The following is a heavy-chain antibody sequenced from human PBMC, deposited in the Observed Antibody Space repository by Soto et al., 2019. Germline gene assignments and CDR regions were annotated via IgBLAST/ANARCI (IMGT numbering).Heavy chain of an antibody. V-gene: IGHV3-48*02. J-gene: IGHJ4*02. CDR2: ISSSSSTI. D-gene: IGHD5-18*01. Sequence: EVQLVESGGGLVQPGGSLRLSCAASGFTFSSYSMNWVRQAPGKGLEWVSYISSSSSTIYYADSVKGRFTISRDNAKNSLYLKMNCLRDEDTAVYYCAREGYPFDYWGQGTLVTVSS. CDR1: GFTFSSYS. CDR3: AREGYPFDY.